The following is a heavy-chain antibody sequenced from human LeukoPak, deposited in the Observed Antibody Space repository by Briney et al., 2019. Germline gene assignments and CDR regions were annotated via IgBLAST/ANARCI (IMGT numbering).Heavy chain of an antibody. V-gene: IGHV3-11*01. CDR1: GFTFSDYY. D-gene: IGHD3-9*01. CDR3: ARNLRFSDILTGYDSDY. J-gene: IGHJ4*02. CDR2: ISSSGSDI. Sequence: GGSLRLSCAASGFTFSDYYMSWIRQAPGKGLEWVSYISSSGSDIYYADSVKGRFTLSRDNTKNSLYLQMNSLRAEDTAVYYCARNLRFSDILTGYDSDYWGQGTLVTVSS.